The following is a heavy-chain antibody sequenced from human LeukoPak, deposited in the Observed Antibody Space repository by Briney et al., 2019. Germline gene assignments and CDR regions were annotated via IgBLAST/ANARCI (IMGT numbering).Heavy chain of an antibody. CDR3: ARGGTPQVRVAINWFDP. CDR1: GFTFSSYW. V-gene: IGHV3-7*03. CDR2: IKQDGSDK. Sequence: GGSLRLSCAASGFTFSSYWMTWVRQAPGKGLEWVANIKQDGSDKYYVDSVRGRSTVSRDNAKNSLYLQMNTLRAEDTAVYYCARGGTPQVRVAINWFDPWGQGTLVTVSP. D-gene: IGHD3-16*01. J-gene: IGHJ5*02.